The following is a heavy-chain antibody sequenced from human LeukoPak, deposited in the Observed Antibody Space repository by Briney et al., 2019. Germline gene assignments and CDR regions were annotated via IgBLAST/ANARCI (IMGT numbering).Heavy chain of an antibody. D-gene: IGHD5-18*01. V-gene: IGHV4-59*08. J-gene: IGHJ4*02. CDR1: DASISGYY. Sequence: SETLSLTCTVSDASISGYYWSWIRQPPGKGLEWIGSIHFSGSTNYNPSLRSRVTISVDTSKNQFSLKVSSVTAADTAVYYCATQAGGYSSGSFDYWGQGTLVTVSS. CDR3: ATQAGGYSSGSFDY. CDR2: IHFSGST.